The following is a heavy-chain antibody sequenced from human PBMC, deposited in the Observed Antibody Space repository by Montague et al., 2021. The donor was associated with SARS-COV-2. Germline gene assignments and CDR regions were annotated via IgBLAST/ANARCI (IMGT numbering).Heavy chain of an antibody. J-gene: IGHJ3*02. V-gene: IGHV4-59*01. CDR2: IYYSGST. D-gene: IGHD3-22*01. CDR3: ARRGMGYDSSGYPPDAFDI. Sequence: SETLSLTCTVSGGSISSYYWSWIRQPPGKGLEWIGYIYYSGSTNYNPSPKSRVTIPVDTSKNQFSLKLSSVTAADTAVYYCARRGMGYDSSGYPPDAFDIWGQGTMVTVSS. CDR1: GGSISSYY.